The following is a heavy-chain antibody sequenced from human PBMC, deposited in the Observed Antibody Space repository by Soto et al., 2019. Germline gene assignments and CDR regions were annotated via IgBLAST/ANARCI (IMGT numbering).Heavy chain of an antibody. V-gene: IGHV3-7*01. CDR1: GFTFSSYW. CDR2: IKQDGSER. Sequence: PGGSLRLSCAASGFTFSSYWMSWVRQAPGKGLEWVANIKQDGSERYYVDSVKGRFTISRDNAKNSLYLQMNSLRAEDTAVYYCAREALVVVAATHFDYWGQGTLVTVSS. J-gene: IGHJ4*02. CDR3: AREALVVVAATHFDY. D-gene: IGHD2-15*01.